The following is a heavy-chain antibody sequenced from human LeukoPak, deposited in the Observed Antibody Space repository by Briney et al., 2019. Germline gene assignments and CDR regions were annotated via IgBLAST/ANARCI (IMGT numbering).Heavy chain of an antibody. V-gene: IGHV3-21*01. D-gene: IGHD6-13*01. CDR1: GFTFSTYS. J-gene: IGHJ4*02. Sequence: GGSLRLSCAASGFTFSTYSMNWVRQAPGKGLEWVSSISSSSSYIYYADSVKGRFTISRDNAKNSLYLQMNSLRAEDTAVYYCARDLGIAAAGTIDYWGQGTLVTVSS. CDR2: ISSSSSYI. CDR3: ARDLGIAAAGTIDY.